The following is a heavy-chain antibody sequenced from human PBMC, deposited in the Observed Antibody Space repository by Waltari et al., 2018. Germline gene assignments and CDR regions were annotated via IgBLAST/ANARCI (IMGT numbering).Heavy chain of an antibody. V-gene: IGHV1-69*04. D-gene: IGHD6-13*01. CDR2: IIPILGIA. CDR1: GGTFSSYA. J-gene: IGHJ5*02. Sequence: QVQLVQSGAEVKKPGSSVKVSCKASGGTFSSYAISWVRQAPGQGLEWMGRIIPILGIANYAQKFQGRVTITADKSTSTAYMELSSLRSGDTAVYYCARAEQQLVHNWFDPWGQGTLVTVSS. CDR3: ARAEQQLVHNWFDP.